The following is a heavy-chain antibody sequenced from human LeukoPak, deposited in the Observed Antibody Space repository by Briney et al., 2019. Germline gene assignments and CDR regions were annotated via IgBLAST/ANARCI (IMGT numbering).Heavy chain of an antibody. J-gene: IGHJ4*02. Sequence: ASVKVSCKVSGYTLTELSMHWVRQAPGKGLGWMGGFDPEDGETIYAQKFQGRVTMTEDTSTDTAYMELSSLRSEDTAVYYCATLAAAGYYFDYWGQGTLVTVSS. V-gene: IGHV1-24*01. D-gene: IGHD6-13*01. CDR1: GYTLTELS. CDR2: FDPEDGET. CDR3: ATLAAAGYYFDY.